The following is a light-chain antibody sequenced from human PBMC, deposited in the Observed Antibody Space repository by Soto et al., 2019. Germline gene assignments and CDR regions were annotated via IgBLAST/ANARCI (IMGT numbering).Light chain of an antibody. V-gene: IGKV1-5*03. CDR3: QQYNCYSWT. J-gene: IGKJ1*01. CDR1: QSFSNW. CDR2: KAS. Sequence: DIQMTQSPSTLSASVGDTVTITCRASQSFSNWLAWYQQKPGKAPKFLIYKASTLGSGVPSTFSGSGSGTEFTLTISSLQTDDFATYDGQQYNCYSWTFGQGTKVEIK.